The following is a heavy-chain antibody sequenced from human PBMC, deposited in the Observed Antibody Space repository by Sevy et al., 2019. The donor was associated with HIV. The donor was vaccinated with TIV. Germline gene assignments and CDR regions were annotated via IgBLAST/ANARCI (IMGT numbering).Heavy chain of an antibody. V-gene: IGHV1-18*01. CDR1: GYTITSYG. J-gene: IGHJ3*02. Sequence: ASVKVSCKASGYTITSYGISWVRQAPGQGLEWMGWISAYNGNTNYAQKLQGRVTMTTDTSTSTAYMELRSLRSDDTAVYYCARDDIVVVPAAMVAFDIWGQGTMVTVSS. CDR2: ISAYNGNT. D-gene: IGHD2-2*01. CDR3: ARDDIVVVPAAMVAFDI.